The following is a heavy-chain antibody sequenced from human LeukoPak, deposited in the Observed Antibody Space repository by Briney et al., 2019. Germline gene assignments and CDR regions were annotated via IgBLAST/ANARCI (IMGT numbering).Heavy chain of an antibody. CDR2: IWNDGSYK. V-gene: IGHV3-33*01. J-gene: IGHJ5*02. D-gene: IGHD2-2*01. Sequence: GGSLRLSCAASGFTFSSCGMHWVRQAPGKGLEWVADIWNDGSYKYYADSVKGRFTISGDNSKNTLYLEMNSLRAEDTAVYYCARGQFYCSSTSCYGANWFDPWGQGTLVTVSS. CDR3: ARGQFYCSSTSCYGANWFDP. CDR1: GFTFSSCG.